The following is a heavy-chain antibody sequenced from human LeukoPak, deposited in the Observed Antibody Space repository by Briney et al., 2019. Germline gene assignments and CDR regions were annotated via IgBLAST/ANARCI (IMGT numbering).Heavy chain of an antibody. CDR2: IYPGDSHT. Sequence: GASVTVSFTASGYTFTIYGISWVRQMPGKGLEWMGVIYPGDSHTRYIPSFQDQVTISVDKSISTAYLQWSSLKASDTAMYYCARGPYAYTSSATLGSYNWFDPWGQGSLVTVSS. J-gene: IGHJ5*02. D-gene: IGHD2-2*02. CDR1: GYTFTIYG. V-gene: IGHV5-51*01. CDR3: ARGPYAYTSSATLGSYNWFDP.